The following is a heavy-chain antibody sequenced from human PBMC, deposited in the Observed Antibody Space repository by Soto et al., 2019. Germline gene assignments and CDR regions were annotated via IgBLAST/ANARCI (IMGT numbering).Heavy chain of an antibody. Sequence: SETLSLTCSVSGASITTYYWSWIRQPPGKGLEWIGSISYSGSTKYNPSLESRVMISLDTSKNQFSLRLTSVTAADTALYYCARDWDSSGLFDPWGRGALVTVSS. CDR3: ARDWDSSGLFDP. V-gene: IGHV4-59*01. CDR1: GASITTYY. J-gene: IGHJ5*02. D-gene: IGHD3-10*01. CDR2: ISYSGST.